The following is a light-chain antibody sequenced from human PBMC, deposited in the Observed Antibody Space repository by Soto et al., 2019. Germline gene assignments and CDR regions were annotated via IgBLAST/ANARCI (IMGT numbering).Light chain of an antibody. CDR2: DTS. CDR3: SLSHRGVRG. Sequence: QAVVTQEPSVTVSPGGTVTLTCDSSTGTVTSTHYPYWFQQKPGQVPRALIYDTSGKHSWTPARFSGSLLGGKPALILSGAEPEEGADYFCSLSHRGVRGVGGGTQLTVL. CDR1: TGTVTSTHY. V-gene: IGLV7-46*01. J-gene: IGLJ2*01.